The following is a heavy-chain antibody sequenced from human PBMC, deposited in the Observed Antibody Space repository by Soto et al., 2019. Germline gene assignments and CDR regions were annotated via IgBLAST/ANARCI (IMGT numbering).Heavy chain of an antibody. D-gene: IGHD5-12*01. Sequence: EVQLVESGGGLVQPGGSLKLSCAASGFTFSGSAMHWVRQASGKGLEWVGRIRSKANSYATAYAASVKGRFTISRDDSKNTAYLQMNSLKTEDTAVYYCATPSERWLQSPLDYWGQGTLVTVSS. CDR3: ATPSERWLQSPLDY. V-gene: IGHV3-73*02. CDR1: GFTFSGSA. CDR2: IRSKANSYAT. J-gene: IGHJ4*02.